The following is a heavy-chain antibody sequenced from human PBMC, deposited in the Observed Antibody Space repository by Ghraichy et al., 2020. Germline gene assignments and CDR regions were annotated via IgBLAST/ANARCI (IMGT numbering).Heavy chain of an antibody. CDR3: ARGGGALEVYYYYGMDV. D-gene: IGHD1-1*01. J-gene: IGHJ6*02. CDR1: GGSISSYY. V-gene: IGHV4-59*01. CDR2: IYYSGST. Sequence: GSLRLSCTVSGGSISSYYWSWIRQPPGKGLEWIGYIYYSGSTNYNPSLKSRVTISVDTSKNQFSLKLSSVTAADTAVYYCARGGGALEVYYYYGMDVWGQGTTVTVSS.